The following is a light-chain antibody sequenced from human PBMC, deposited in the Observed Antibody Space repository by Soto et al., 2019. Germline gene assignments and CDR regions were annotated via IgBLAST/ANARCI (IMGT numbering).Light chain of an antibody. Sequence: DIQMTQSPSSVSASVGDRVTIICRASQGVNTWLAWFQQKPGKAPKLLIYAASNLVAGVPSRFSGSGSGSNFSLTISSLQPEDFATYYCQQADSFPRTFGQGTKVDIK. V-gene: IGKV1-12*01. CDR2: AAS. CDR1: QGVNTW. J-gene: IGKJ2*01. CDR3: QQADSFPRT.